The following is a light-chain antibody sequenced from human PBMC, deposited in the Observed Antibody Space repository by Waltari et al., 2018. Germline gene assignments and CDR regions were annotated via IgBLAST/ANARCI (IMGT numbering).Light chain of an antibody. J-gene: IGKJ3*01. Sequence: EIVLTQSPATLSLSPGERATLSCRASQSVSSYLAWYQQKRGQPPRLLIYDASNRATDIPARFSGSGSGTDFTLTISSLEPEDFAVYYCQQRLGTFGPGTKVNIK. V-gene: IGKV3-11*01. CDR1: QSVSSY. CDR3: QQRLGT. CDR2: DAS.